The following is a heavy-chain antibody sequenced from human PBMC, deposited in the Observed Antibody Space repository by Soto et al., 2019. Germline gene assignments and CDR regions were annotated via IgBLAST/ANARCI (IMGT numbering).Heavy chain of an antibody. D-gene: IGHD6-19*01. J-gene: IGHJ4*02. Sequence: EILTLTCSVSGESMSGSYLSWIRHSPGKGLEWLGYVYYTGSTNYSPSLRSRVSISVDTSKNEFSLRLSSVTAADTAVYFCARSVAVPGAHMDYWGQGTQVTVSA. CDR2: VYYTGST. CDR3: ARSVAVPGAHMDY. CDR1: GESMSGSY. V-gene: IGHV4-59*01.